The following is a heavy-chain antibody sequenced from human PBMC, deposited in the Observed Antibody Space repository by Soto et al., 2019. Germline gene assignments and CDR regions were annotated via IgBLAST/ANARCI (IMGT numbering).Heavy chain of an antibody. D-gene: IGHD1-26*01. V-gene: IGHV4-34*01. CDR2: INHSGST. Sequence: SETLSLTCAVYGGSFSGYYWSWIRQPPGKGLEWIGEINHSGSTNYNPSLKSRVTISVDTSKNQFSLKLSSVTAADTAVYYCARGGGSQFYGMDVWGQGTTVTVSS. CDR3: ARGGGSQFYGMDV. J-gene: IGHJ6*02. CDR1: GGSFSGYY.